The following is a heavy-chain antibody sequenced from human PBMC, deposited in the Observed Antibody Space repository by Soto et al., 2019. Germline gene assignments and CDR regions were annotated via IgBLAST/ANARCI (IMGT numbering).Heavy chain of an antibody. D-gene: IGHD4-17*01. CDR2: ISYDGRKK. CDR3: ARGYGDYVRTRYSFDY. J-gene: IGHJ4*02. Sequence: QVQVVKSGGGVVQPGRSLRLSCEASGFSFSTYAMHWVRQAPGKGLEWVAVISYDGRKKFYADSVKGRFTISRDNSKNTLYLQMNSLRSDDTAVYYCARGYGDYVRTRYSFDYCRQGTLVTVSS. V-gene: IGHV3-30-3*01. CDR1: GFSFSTYA.